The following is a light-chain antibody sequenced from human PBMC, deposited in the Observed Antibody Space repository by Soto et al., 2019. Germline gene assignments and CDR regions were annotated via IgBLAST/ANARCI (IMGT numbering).Light chain of an antibody. V-gene: IGLV2-23*01. J-gene: IGLJ1*01. CDR2: EGS. CDR1: SSDVGSYNL. CDR3: CSYAGGSTFHYV. Sequence: QSVLTQPASVSGSPGQSITISCTGTSSDVGSYNLVSWYQQHPGKAPKLMIYEGSKRPSGVSNRFSGSKSGNTASLTISGLQAEDEADYYCCSYAGGSTFHYVFGTGTKVTVL.